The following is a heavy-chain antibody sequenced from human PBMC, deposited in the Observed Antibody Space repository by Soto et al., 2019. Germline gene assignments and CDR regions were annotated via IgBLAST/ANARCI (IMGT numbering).Heavy chain of an antibody. J-gene: IGHJ4*02. D-gene: IGHD3-10*01. V-gene: IGHV1-69*19. Sequence: QVQLVQSGAEMKKPGSSVKVSCQSSGGTFNAYAMNWVRQAPGQGPEWMGDISPMFGEANYAPKFQGRVTITADESTGTSYMQSSGLTSEDTALYFCAKEVQVHTRAFVDWGQGSLVTVSS. CDR3: AKEVQVHTRAFVD. CDR1: GGTFNAYA. CDR2: ISPMFGEA.